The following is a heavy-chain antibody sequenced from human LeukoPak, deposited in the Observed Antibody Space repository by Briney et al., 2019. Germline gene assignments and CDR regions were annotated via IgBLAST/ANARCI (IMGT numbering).Heavy chain of an antibody. J-gene: IGHJ4*02. Sequence: PSETLSLTCTVSGGSISSGDYYWSWIRQHPGKGLEWIGYIYYSGSTYYNPSLKSRVTISVDTSKNQFSLTLNSVTAADTAVYFCARFKQLGRSFDSWGLGSLVTVSS. CDR3: ARFKQLGRSFDS. CDR1: GGSISSGDYY. V-gene: IGHV4-30-4*08. CDR2: IYYSGST. D-gene: IGHD1-1*01.